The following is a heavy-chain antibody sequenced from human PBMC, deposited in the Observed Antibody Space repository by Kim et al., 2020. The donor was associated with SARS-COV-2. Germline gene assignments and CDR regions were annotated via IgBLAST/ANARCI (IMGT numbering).Heavy chain of an antibody. CDR1: GFTFSSYS. D-gene: IGHD6-13*01. Sequence: GGSLRLSCAASGFTFSSYSMNWVRQAPGKGLEWVSSISSSSSYIYYADSVKGRFTISRDNAKNSLYLQMNSLRAEDTAVYYCASQLGGIAAAPFDYWGQGTLVTVSS. V-gene: IGHV3-21*01. CDR3: ASQLGGIAAAPFDY. CDR2: ISSSSSYI. J-gene: IGHJ4*02.